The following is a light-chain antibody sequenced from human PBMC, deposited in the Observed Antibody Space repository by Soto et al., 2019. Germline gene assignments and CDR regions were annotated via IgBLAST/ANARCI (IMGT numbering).Light chain of an antibody. CDR3: QQSYSTPRT. CDR1: QSIVTY. Sequence: DIQMTQSPSSPSASVGDRVTITCRASQSIVTYLNWYLQKPGKAPKLLIYAASSLQSGVPSRFSGSGSGTDFTLTISSLQPEDFATYYCQQSYSTPRTFGQGTKVDIK. V-gene: IGKV1-39*01. CDR2: AAS. J-gene: IGKJ1*01.